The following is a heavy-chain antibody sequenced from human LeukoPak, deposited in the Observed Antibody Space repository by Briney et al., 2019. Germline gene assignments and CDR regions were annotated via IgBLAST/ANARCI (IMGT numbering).Heavy chain of an antibody. CDR2: IYIGGST. Sequence: GGSLRLSCAASGFTVSSNYMSWVRQAPGKGLEWVSVIYIGGSTYYADSVKGRFTISRDVSKNTLYLQMNSLRAEDTAMYYCARLGFVVPAVIFDYWGQGTLVTVSS. CDR3: ARLGFVVPAVIFDY. V-gene: IGHV3-53*01. J-gene: IGHJ4*02. D-gene: IGHD2-2*02. CDR1: GFTVSSNY.